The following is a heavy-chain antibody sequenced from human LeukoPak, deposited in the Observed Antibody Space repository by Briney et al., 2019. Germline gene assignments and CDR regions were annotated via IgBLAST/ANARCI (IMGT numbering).Heavy chain of an antibody. V-gene: IGHV3-11*01. J-gene: IGHJ4*02. D-gene: IGHD3-16*01. CDR2: ISGDGTSI. CDR1: GFSLTDTY. Sequence: GGSLRLSCAASGFSLTDTYMNWIRQVPGKGLEFVSYISGDGTSIFYADSVKGRFTVSRDLAKNSLHLQMTGLRVEDTAVYYCAREAVRSWGVPDYWGQGMLVTVSS. CDR3: AREAVRSWGVPDY.